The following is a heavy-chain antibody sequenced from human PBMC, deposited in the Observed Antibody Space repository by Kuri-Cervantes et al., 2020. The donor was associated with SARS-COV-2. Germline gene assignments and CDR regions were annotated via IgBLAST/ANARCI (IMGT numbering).Heavy chain of an antibody. D-gene: IGHD6-13*01. Sequence: LTCAASGFTFSSYGMHWVRQAPGKGLEWVAFIRYDGSNKYYADSMKGRLTISRDNSKNTLYLQMNSLRAEDTAAYYCAKDAGIAAAGTRYYYYYYYMDVWGKGTTVTVSS. V-gene: IGHV3-30*02. J-gene: IGHJ6*03. CDR1: GFTFSSYG. CDR3: AKDAGIAAAGTRYYYYYYYMDV. CDR2: IRYDGSNK.